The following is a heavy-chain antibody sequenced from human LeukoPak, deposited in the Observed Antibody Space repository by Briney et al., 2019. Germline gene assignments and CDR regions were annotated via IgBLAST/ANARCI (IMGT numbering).Heavy chain of an antibody. J-gene: IGHJ4*02. CDR1: GFTFSGHW. CDR2: ITPDGNAA. V-gene: IGHV3-74*03. D-gene: IGHD2-15*01. CDR3: ARSGYSNGYDY. Sequence: GGSLRLSCVASGFTFSGHWMHWVRQAPGKGLMAVSRITPDGNAAAHADSVKGRFTISRDNAKNTLYLDMNSLTAEDTALYYCARSGYSNGYDYWGQGTLVTVSS.